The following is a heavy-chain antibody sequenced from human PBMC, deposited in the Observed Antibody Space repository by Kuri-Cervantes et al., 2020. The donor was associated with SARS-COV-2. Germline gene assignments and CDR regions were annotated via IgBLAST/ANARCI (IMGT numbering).Heavy chain of an antibody. CDR3: ARGGYSSGWYAVD. CDR2: IYYSGST. Sequence: ESLKISCTVSGGSISSYYWSWIRQPPGKGLEWIGYIYYSGSTNYNPSLKSRVTISVDTSKNQFSLKLSSVTAADTAVYYCARGGYSSGWYAVDWGREPWSPSPQ. CDR1: GGSISSYY. V-gene: IGHV4-59*01. D-gene: IGHD6-19*01. J-gene: IGHJ4*02.